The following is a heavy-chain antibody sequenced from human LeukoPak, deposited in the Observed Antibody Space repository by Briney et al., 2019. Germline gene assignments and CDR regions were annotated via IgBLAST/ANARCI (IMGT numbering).Heavy chain of an antibody. CDR1: GFTFTTYG. Sequence: GGSLRLSCEASGFTFTTYGMQWVRQAPGKGLEWVAFIRYDGSNKYYADSVKGRFTISRDNAKNSLYLQMNSLRAEDTAVYYCAREGGGYNNRGFDYWGQGTLVTVSS. V-gene: IGHV3-30*02. CDR3: AREGGGYNNRGFDY. J-gene: IGHJ4*02. CDR2: IRYDGSNK. D-gene: IGHD5-24*01.